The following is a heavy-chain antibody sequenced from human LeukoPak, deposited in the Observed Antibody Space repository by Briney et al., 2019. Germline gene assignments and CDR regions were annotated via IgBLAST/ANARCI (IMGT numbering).Heavy chain of an antibody. CDR1: GYTFTSYG. D-gene: IGHD3-3*01. CDR2: ISAYNGNT. Sequence: ASVKVSCKASGYTFTSYGISWVRQAPGQGLEWMGWISAYNGNTNYAQKLQGRVTMTTDTSTSTAYMELRSLRSDDTAVYYCARDYLPTRDFWSGYYYYYYYYMGVWGKGTTVTVSS. CDR3: ARDYLPTRDFWSGYYYYYYYYMGV. V-gene: IGHV1-18*01. J-gene: IGHJ6*03.